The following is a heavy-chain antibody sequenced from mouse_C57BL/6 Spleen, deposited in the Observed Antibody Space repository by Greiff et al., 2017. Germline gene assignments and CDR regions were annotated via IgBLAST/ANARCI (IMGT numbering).Heavy chain of an antibody. D-gene: IGHD2-4*01. V-gene: IGHV1-50*01. CDR1: GYTFTSYW. Sequence: VKLQQPGAELVKPGASVKLSCKASGYTFTSYWMQWVKQRPGQGLEWIGEIDPSDSYTNYNQKFKGKATLTVDTSSSTAYMQLSSLTSEDSAVYYCAREGLRVFAYWGQGTLVTVSA. J-gene: IGHJ3*01. CDR3: AREGLRVFAY. CDR2: IDPSDSYT.